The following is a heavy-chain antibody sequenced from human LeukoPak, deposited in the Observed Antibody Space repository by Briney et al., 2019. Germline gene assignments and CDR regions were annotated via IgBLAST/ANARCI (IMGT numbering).Heavy chain of an antibody. D-gene: IGHD3-16*01. V-gene: IGHV4-59*08. Sequence: SETLSLTCSVSGGSITSYYWSWIRQPPGKGLEWIGLIYFSVNANYNPSLKSRVTISVDTSKKHLSLKLNSVTAADTAVYYCASHNSLGGPLAHFDYWGQGTLVTVSS. CDR3: ASHNSLGGPLAHFDY. CDR1: GGSITSYY. J-gene: IGHJ4*02. CDR2: IYFSVNA.